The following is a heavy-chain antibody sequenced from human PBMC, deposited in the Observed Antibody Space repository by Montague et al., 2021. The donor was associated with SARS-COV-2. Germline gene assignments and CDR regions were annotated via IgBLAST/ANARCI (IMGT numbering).Heavy chain of an antibody. Sequence: PALVKPTQTLTLTCTFSGFSLSTSGVGVGWIRQPPGKALEWLALIYWDDDKRYSPSLKGRLTITKDTSKNQVVLTMTNMDPVDTATYFCARKGRGFWSGAFDYWGQGTLVTVSS. CDR2: IYWDDDK. J-gene: IGHJ4*02. V-gene: IGHV2-5*02. D-gene: IGHD3-3*01. CDR3: ARKGRGFWSGAFDY. CDR1: GFSLSTSGVG.